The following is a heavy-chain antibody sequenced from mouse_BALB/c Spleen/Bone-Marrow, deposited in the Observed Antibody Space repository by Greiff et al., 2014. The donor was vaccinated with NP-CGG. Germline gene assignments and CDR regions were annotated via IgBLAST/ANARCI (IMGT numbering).Heavy chain of an antibody. CDR2: ISYSGNT. V-gene: IGHV3-8*02. CDR1: GDSITSGY. CDR3: TRDYYGP. D-gene: IGHD1-2*01. J-gene: IGHJ2*01. Sequence: EVKLMESGPGLVKPSQTLSPTCSVTGDSITSGYWNWIRKFPGNKLEYMGYISYSGNTYYNPSLISRISITRDTSKNQYYLQLNSVTTEDTATYHCTRDYYGPWGQGTTLTVSS.